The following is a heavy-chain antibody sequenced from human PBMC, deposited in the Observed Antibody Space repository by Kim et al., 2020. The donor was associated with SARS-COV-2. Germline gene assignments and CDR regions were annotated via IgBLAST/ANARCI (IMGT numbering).Heavy chain of an antibody. Sequence: ASVKVSCKASGYTFINYNIAWVRQATGQGLEFVGWMNPKSGDTGYVRNFQGRITMTRDTSINTAYMELSSLRSEDTAVYYCARGLYYYESNDYYWFDPWGQGTLVTVSS. CDR3: ARGLYYYESNDYYWFDP. CDR2: MNPKSGDT. J-gene: IGHJ5*02. CDR1: GYTFINYN. V-gene: IGHV1-8*01. D-gene: IGHD3-22*01.